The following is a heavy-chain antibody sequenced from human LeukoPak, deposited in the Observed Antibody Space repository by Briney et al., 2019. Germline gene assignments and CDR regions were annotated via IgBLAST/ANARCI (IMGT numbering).Heavy chain of an antibody. D-gene: IGHD6-19*01. J-gene: IGHJ4*02. V-gene: IGHV3-53*01. CDR1: GFDVGRNY. CDR2: IYSGGAT. CDR3: ARTPAYSSGWYVY. Sequence: GGSLRLSCAASGFDVGRNYMTWVRQAPGKGLEWVSFIYSGGATYYADSVRGRFTISRDSSKNTLYLQMNSLRVEDTAVYYCARTPAYSSGWYVYWGQGTLVTVSS.